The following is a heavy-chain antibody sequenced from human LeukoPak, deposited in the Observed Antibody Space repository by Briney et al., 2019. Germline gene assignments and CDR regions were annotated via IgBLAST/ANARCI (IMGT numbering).Heavy chain of an antibody. V-gene: IGHV3-30-3*01. CDR1: GFTFSSFT. D-gene: IGHD3-10*01. CDR3: ARGPDKVFPGSREKDY. CDR2: ISYDGNEK. J-gene: IGHJ4*02. Sequence: GTSLRLSCAASGFTFSSFTVHWVRQAPGKGLEWVALISYDGNEKYYVDSVKGRFSISRDNSKNTLYLQMDSLRAEDTAVYYCARGPDKVFPGSREKDYWSQGTLVTVSS.